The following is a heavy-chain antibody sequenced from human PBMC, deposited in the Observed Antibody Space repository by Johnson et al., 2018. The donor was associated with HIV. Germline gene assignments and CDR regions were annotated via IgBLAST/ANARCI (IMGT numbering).Heavy chain of an antibody. CDR1: GFTVSTNY. CDR2: IYGGGTT. V-gene: IGHV3-66*01. J-gene: IGHJ3*02. Sequence: VQLVESGGGLVQPGGSLRLSCAASGFTVSTNYLTWVRQAPGKGLEWVSLIYGGGTTYYADSVKGRFTISRDNAKNTLYLHMNSLRAEDTAVYYCAREVDGFDIWGQGTMVTVSS. CDR3: AREVDGFDI.